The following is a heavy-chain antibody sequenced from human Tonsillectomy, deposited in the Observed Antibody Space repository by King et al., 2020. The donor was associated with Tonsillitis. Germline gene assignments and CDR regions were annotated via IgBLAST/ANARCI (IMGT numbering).Heavy chain of an antibody. Sequence: VQLVESGGGMVQPGGSLRLSCPASGFTFSSNAMNWVRQAPGKGLEWVSAISGSGAGTYYTASVKGRFTISRDNSKNTLFLQMNSLRAEDTAVYYCAKEWFYDSSGYYYYGMDVWGQGTTVTVSS. CDR1: GFTFSSNA. D-gene: IGHD3-22*01. V-gene: IGHV3-23*04. CDR3: AKEWFYDSSGYYYYGMDV. J-gene: IGHJ6*02. CDR2: ISGSGAGT.